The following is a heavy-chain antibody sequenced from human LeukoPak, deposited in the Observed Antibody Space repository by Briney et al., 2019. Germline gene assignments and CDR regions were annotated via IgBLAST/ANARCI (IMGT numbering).Heavy chain of an antibody. V-gene: IGHV4-59*01. CDR1: GGSISNYY. Sequence: SETLSLTCTVSGGSISNYYWSWIRQPPGKGLEWIGYIYYSGSTNSNPSLESRVTISVDTSKNQFSLRLRSVTAADTAVYYCARAGQFIAARPITFDYWGQGALVTVS. CDR2: IYYSGST. D-gene: IGHD6-6*01. J-gene: IGHJ4*02. CDR3: ARAGQFIAARPITFDY.